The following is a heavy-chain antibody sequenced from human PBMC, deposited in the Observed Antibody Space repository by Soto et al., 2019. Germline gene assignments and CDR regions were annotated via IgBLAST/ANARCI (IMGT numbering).Heavy chain of an antibody. Sequence: ASVKVSCKASGYSFTSYGISWVRRAPGQGLEWMGWISPYNGHTQFVQRFQGRVSMTTDTSTKTAYMELRNLRSDDTAHYYCARDLTTVPASKPRLENYGMDVWGQGTTVTV. J-gene: IGHJ6*02. CDR1: GYSFTSYG. V-gene: IGHV1-18*01. CDR3: ARDLTTVPASKPRLENYGMDV. D-gene: IGHD2-2*01. CDR2: ISPYNGHT.